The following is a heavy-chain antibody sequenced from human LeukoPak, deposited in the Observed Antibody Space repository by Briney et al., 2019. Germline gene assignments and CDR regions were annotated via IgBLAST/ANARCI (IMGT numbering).Heavy chain of an antibody. Sequence: GESLKISCEGSGDRFTLYWITWVRQKPGKGLEWMGIIYPGNSDTKYSPSFQGQITISADKSINTAYLQWSSLEASDTAMYYCARRKAVARISYFDSWGQGTLVTVSS. V-gene: IGHV5-51*01. CDR3: ARRKAVARISYFDS. CDR1: GDRFTLYW. CDR2: IYPGNSDT. D-gene: IGHD6-19*01. J-gene: IGHJ4*02.